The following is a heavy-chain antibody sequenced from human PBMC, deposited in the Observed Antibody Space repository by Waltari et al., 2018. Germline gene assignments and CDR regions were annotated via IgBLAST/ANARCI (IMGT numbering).Heavy chain of an antibody. J-gene: IGHJ4*02. CDR3: ARALRYSSGWFPSPDY. D-gene: IGHD6-19*01. V-gene: IGHV7-4-1*02. CDR2: INTNTGNP. CDR1: GGTFSSYA. Sequence: QVQLVQSGAEVKKPGSSVKVSCKASGGTFSSYAISWVRQAPGQGLEWMGGINTNTGNPTYAQGFTGRFVFSLDTSVSTAYLQISSLKAEDTAVYYCARALRYSSGWFPSPDYWGQGTLVTVSS.